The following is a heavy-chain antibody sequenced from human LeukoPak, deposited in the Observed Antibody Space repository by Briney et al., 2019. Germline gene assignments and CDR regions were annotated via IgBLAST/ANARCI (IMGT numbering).Heavy chain of an antibody. CDR3: ARDVTPATL. CDR1: GGSISSGSYY. V-gene: IGHV4-61*02. Sequence: PSETLSLTCTVSGGSISSGSYYWSWIRQPAGKGLEWIGRIYTSGSTNYNPSLRSRGTISMDTSKNQFSLQLSSVTAADTAVYYCARDVTPATLWGQGTLVTVSS. D-gene: IGHD3-16*01. CDR2: IYTSGST. J-gene: IGHJ4*02.